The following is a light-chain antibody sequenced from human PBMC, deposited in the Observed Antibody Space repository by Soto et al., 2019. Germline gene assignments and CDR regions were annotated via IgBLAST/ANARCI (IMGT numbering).Light chain of an antibody. V-gene: IGLV2-14*01. J-gene: IGLJ2*01. CDR3: CSYTRGATLD. CDR2: EVS. CDR1: SSDVGGFNY. Sequence: QSALTQPASVSGSPGQSITISCTGTSSDVGGFNYVSWYQQHPGNAPKLLIYEVSNRPSGVSSRFSASKSGNTASLTISGLQAEDEADYYCCSYTRGATLDFAGGTKLTVL.